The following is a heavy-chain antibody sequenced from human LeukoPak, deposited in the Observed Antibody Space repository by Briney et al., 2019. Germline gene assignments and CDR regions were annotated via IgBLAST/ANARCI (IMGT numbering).Heavy chain of an antibody. CDR2: SGTSGRT. CDR3: VRDSYGMDV. V-gene: IGHV3-23*01. CDR1: GFTFSSYS. J-gene: IGHJ6*02. Sequence: PGGSLRLSCAASGFTFSSYSMSWVRQVPGKGLEWVSISGTSGRTYYADSLKGRFTISRDNSKNTLYLQMSSLRVEDTAVYYCVRDSYGMDVWGQGTTVTVSS.